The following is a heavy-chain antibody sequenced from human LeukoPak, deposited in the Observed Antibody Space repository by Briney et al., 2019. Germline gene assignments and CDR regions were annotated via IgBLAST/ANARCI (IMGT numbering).Heavy chain of an antibody. D-gene: IGHD3-22*01. J-gene: IGHJ4*02. V-gene: IGHV3-15*01. Sequence: GGSLRLSCAASGFTFSNAWMSWVRQAPGKGLEWVGRIKSKTDGGTTDYAAPVKGRFTISRDDSKNTLYLQMNSLKTEDTAVYYCTNYYDSSGYYYDYWGQGTPVTVSS. CDR2: IKSKTDGGTT. CDR3: TNYYDSSGYYYDY. CDR1: GFTFSNAW.